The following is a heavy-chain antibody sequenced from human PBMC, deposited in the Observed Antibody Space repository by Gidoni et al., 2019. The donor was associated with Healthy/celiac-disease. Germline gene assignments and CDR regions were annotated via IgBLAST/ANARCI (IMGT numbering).Heavy chain of an antibody. J-gene: IGHJ4*02. CDR3: ASTPGIAAAGTDYY. D-gene: IGHD6-13*01. CDR2: IYYSGST. Sequence: QLQLQESGPGLVKPSETLSLTCTVSGGSISSSSYYWGWIRQPPGKGLEWIGSIYYSGSTYYNPSLKSRVTISVDTSKNQFSLKLSSVTAADTAVYYCASTPGIAAAGTDYYWGQGTLVTVSS. CDR1: GGSISSSSYY. V-gene: IGHV4-39*01.